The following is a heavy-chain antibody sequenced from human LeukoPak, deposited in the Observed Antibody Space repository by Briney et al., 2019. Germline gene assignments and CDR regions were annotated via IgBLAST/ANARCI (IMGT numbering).Heavy chain of an antibody. V-gene: IGHV4-59*10. J-gene: IGHJ4*02. CDR1: GGSFSGYY. D-gene: IGHD5-18*01. Sequence: PSETLSLTCAVYGGSFSGYYWSWIRQPAGKGLEWIGRIYTSGSTNYNPSLKSRVTMSVVTSKNQFSLKLTSVTAADTAVYYCARQHFGYSSGPDFWGQGTLVTVSS. CDR2: IYTSGST. CDR3: ARQHFGYSSGPDF.